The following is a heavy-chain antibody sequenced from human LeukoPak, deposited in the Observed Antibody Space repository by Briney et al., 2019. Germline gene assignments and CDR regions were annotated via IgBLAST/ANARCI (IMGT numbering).Heavy chain of an antibody. V-gene: IGHV4-38-2*02. CDR1: GYSISSGYF. J-gene: IGHJ5*02. CDR2: IFHSGIT. D-gene: IGHD1-26*01. Sequence: PSETLSLTCTVSGYSISSGYFWGWIRQPPGKGLEWIGTIFHSGITHYNPSLKSRVTLSVDTSKNQLSLKVTSVTAADTAVYYCTRSLVGATKFTPWGQGTLVTVSS. CDR3: TRSLVGATKFTP.